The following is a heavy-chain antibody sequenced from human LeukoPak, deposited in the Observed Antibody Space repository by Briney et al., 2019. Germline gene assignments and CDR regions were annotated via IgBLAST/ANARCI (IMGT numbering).Heavy chain of an antibody. D-gene: IGHD2-15*01. Sequence: ETQSLTCSVSGGSISPYYWSWIRQPPGKGLEWIGYIYYSGTTNYNPSLQSRVTISVATSKNQFSLKLSSVTAADTALYYCARDRASAGGFDYWGQGALFSASS. J-gene: IGHJ4*02. CDR1: GGSISPYY. CDR3: ARDRASAGGFDY. V-gene: IGHV4-59*01. CDR2: IYYSGTT.